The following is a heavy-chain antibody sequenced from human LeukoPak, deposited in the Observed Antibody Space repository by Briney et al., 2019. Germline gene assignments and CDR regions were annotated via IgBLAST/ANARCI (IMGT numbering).Heavy chain of an antibody. V-gene: IGHV4-39*07. CDR3: ARAPPYYYDSSGYLSFDY. J-gene: IGHJ4*02. CDR2: IYYSGST. D-gene: IGHD3-22*01. Sequence: SETLSLTCTVSGGSISSSSYYWGWIRQPPGKGLEWIGSIYYSGSTYYDPSLKSRVTISVDTSKNQFSLKLSSVTAADTAVYYCARAPPYYYDSSGYLSFDYWGQGTLVTVSS. CDR1: GGSISSSSYY.